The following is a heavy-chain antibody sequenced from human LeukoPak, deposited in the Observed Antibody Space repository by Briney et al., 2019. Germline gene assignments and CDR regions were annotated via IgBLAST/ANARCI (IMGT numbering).Heavy chain of an antibody. Sequence: PSETLSLTCAVYDGSFSGYYWSWIRQPPGKGLEWIGEINHSGRTNYNPSLKSRVIISVDTSKNQISLKLSSVTAADTAVYYCARDWSSGWDWGQGTMVTVSS. CDR1: DGSFSGYY. V-gene: IGHV4-34*01. D-gene: IGHD6-19*01. CDR3: ARDWSSGWD. J-gene: IGHJ3*01. CDR2: INHSGRT.